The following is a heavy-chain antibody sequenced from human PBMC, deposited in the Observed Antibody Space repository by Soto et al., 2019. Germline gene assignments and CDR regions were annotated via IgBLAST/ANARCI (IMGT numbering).Heavy chain of an antibody. J-gene: IGHJ6*02. V-gene: IGHV3-23*01. Sequence: GGSLRLSCAASGFTFSSYAMSWVRQAPGKGLEWVSVISGDGGSTYYADSVKGRFTISRDNSKNTLYLQMNSLRAEDTAVYYCAKDFSLAGRSGRGVWGRGRLDDYYGMDVWGQGTTVTVSS. CDR3: AKDFSLAGRSGRGVWGRGRLDDYYGMDV. D-gene: IGHD3-16*01. CDR2: ISGDGGST. CDR1: GFTFSSYA.